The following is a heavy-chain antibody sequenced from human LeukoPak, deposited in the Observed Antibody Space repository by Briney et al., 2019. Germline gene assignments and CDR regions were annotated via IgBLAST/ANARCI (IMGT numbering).Heavy chain of an antibody. CDR2: IKQDGGET. CDR1: GFSISSYW. V-gene: IGHV3-7*01. CDR3: ARDDLDSVGYSCSWSKYYYYYYYMDV. D-gene: IGHD6-13*01. J-gene: IGHJ6*03. Sequence: PGGSLRLSCAASGFSISSYWMCWVRQAPRRRLEWVANIKQDGGETYYVDSVKGRFTISRDNAKNSLCLQMNSLRAEDTAVYYCARDDLDSVGYSCSWSKYYYYYYYMDVWGKGTTVTVSS.